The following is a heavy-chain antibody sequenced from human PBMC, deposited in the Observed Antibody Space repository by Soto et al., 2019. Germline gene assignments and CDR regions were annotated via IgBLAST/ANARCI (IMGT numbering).Heavy chain of an antibody. D-gene: IGHD6-13*01. V-gene: IGHV1-2*04. CDR3: ARQDLIAAPNYNYYYYGMDV. CDR1: GYTFTGYY. CDR2: INPNSGGT. J-gene: IGHJ6*02. Sequence: ASVKVSCKASGYTFTGYYIHWVRQAPGQGLEWMGWINPNSGGTNYAQKFQGWVTMTKDTSTSTVYMELSSLRSEDTAVYYCARQDLIAAPNYNYYYYGMDVWGQGTTVTVSS.